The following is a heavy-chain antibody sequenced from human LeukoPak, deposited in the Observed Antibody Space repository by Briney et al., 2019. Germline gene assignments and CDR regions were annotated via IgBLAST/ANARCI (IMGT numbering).Heavy chain of an antibody. CDR2: ISISSGYI. J-gene: IGHJ4*02. D-gene: IGHD3-22*01. CDR1: GFTFSSYS. V-gene: IGHV3-21*01. CDR3: ARDYYDSSGYHYFDY. Sequence: GGSLRLSCAASGFTFSSYSMNWVRPAPGKGLEWVSAISISSGYIYYADSVKCRFTISRDNAKNSLYLQMNSLRAEDTAVYYCARDYYDSSGYHYFDYWGQGTLVTVSS.